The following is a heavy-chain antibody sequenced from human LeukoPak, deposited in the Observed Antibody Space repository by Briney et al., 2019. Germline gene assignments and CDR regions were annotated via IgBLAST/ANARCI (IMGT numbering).Heavy chain of an antibody. Sequence: PGGSLRLSCAASGFTFSSYSMNWVRQAPGKGLEWASYISSSSSTIYYADSVKGRFTISRDNAKNSLYLQMNSLRAEDTAVYYCARVYGDSKYYYYYMDVWGKGTTVTVSS. V-gene: IGHV3-48*01. J-gene: IGHJ6*03. CDR3: ARVYGDSKYYYYYMDV. CDR2: ISSSSSTI. D-gene: IGHD4-17*01. CDR1: GFTFSSYS.